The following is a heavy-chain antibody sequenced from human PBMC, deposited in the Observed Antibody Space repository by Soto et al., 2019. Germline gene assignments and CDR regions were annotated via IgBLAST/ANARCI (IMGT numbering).Heavy chain of an antibody. CDR2: ISWNSGSI. V-gene: IGHV3-9*01. CDR1: GFTFDDYA. D-gene: IGHD6-19*01. Sequence: GGSLRLSCAASGFTFDDYAMHWVRQAPGKGLEWVSGISWNSGSIGYADSVKGRFTISRDNAKNSLYLQMNSLRAEDTALYYCAKDKLIAVAGYFDYWGQGTLVTVSS. CDR3: AKDKLIAVAGYFDY. J-gene: IGHJ4*02.